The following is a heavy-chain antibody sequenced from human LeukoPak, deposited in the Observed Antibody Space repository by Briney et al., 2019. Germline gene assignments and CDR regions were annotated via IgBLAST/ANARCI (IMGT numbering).Heavy chain of an antibody. V-gene: IGHV3-74*01. J-gene: IGHJ4*02. Sequence: GGSLRLSCAASGFTFNYFWMHWVRQVPGKGPVWVSGINNDGTATYYADSVKGRFAISRDNAKNTVYLQMNGLRAEDTSVYFCATVSEYWGQGTLVTVSS. CDR3: ATVSEY. CDR2: INNDGTAT. CDR1: GFTFNYFW.